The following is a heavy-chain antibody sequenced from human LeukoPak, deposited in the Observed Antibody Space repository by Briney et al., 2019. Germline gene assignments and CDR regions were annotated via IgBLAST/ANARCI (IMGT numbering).Heavy chain of an antibody. Sequence: SETLSLTCTVSGGSISSYYWSWIRQPPGKGLEWIGYMYYSGSTSYNPFLKSRVTISVDTSKNQFALKLSSVTAADTAVYYCARGNDFWSGYPNDYWGQGTLVTVSS. V-gene: IGHV4-59*08. J-gene: IGHJ4*02. CDR1: GGSISSYY. CDR3: ARGNDFWSGYPNDY. D-gene: IGHD3-3*01. CDR2: MYYSGST.